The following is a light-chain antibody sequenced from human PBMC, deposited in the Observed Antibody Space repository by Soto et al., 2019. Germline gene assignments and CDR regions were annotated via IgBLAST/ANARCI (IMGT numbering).Light chain of an antibody. J-gene: IGLJ1*01. Sequence: QSALCQPPSAAGSPGQSVTISCTGTNSDVGGYKYVSWYQQHPGKAPKIMIYEINKRSSGVPDRFWGSKSGNTASLTISGLQAEDEAEYSCCSYAGTYYVFGTGTKVTVL. V-gene: IGLV2-8*01. CDR2: EIN. CDR3: CSYAGTYYV. CDR1: NSDVGGYKY.